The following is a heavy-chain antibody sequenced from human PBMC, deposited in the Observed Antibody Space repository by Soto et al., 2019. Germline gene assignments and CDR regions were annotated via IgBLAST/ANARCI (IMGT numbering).Heavy chain of an antibody. CDR2: INQDESKR. CDR3: ARERGIGF. D-gene: IGHD6-25*01. Sequence: GGSLRLSCAASGFTFDVFWMSWVRQAPGKGLEWVAIINQDESKRYYVDSVKGRFTISRDNAQNSLFLQMNSLRAEDTAVYYCARERGIGFWGQGTLVTVSS. CDR1: GFTFDVFW. V-gene: IGHV3-7*01. J-gene: IGHJ4*02.